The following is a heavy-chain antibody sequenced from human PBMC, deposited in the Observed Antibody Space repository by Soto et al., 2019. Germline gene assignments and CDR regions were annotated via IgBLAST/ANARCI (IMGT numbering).Heavy chain of an antibody. CDR3: ARDPADPPFYGAGSSFDY. V-gene: IGHV3-30-3*01. CDR1: GFTFSSYA. J-gene: IGHJ4*02. Sequence: GGSLRLSCAASGFTFSSYAMHWVRQAPGKGLEWVAVISYDGSNKYYADSVKGRFTISRDNSKNTLYLQMNSLRAEDTAVYYCARDPADPPFYGAGSSFDYWGQGTLVTVSS. CDR2: ISYDGSNK. D-gene: IGHD3-10*01.